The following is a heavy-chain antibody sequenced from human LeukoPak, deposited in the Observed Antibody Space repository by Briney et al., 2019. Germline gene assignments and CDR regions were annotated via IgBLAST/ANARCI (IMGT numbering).Heavy chain of an antibody. D-gene: IGHD6-13*01. CDR3: VRETRESVAAAATTTRDWYFDL. CDR1: GFTFSSYG. V-gene: IGHV3-33*01. Sequence: PGGSLRLSCAASGFTFSSYGMHWVRQAPGKGLEWVAVILSDGSKEFYTDSVKGRFTISRDNSKNTLYLQMNSLRAEDTAVYYCVRETRESVAAAATTTRDWYFDLWGRGTLVTVSS. J-gene: IGHJ2*01. CDR2: ILSDGSKE.